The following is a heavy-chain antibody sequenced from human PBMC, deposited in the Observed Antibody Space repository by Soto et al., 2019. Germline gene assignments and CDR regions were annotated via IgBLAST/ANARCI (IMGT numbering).Heavy chain of an antibody. CDR3: ARGVTAGVDY. J-gene: IGHJ4*02. CDR1: GYSVTSLD. D-gene: IGHD1-26*01. CDR2: MQPSSGRT. V-gene: IGHV1-8*01. Sequence: ASVKVSCKASGYSVTSLDINWVRQTTGQGLEWMGWMQPSSGRTGYAQKFQGRVTMTRDTSINTAYMELSSLTSDDTAFYYCARGVTAGVDYSGQGTLVTVSS.